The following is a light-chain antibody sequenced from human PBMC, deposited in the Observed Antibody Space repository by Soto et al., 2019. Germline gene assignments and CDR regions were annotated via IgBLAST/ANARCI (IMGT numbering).Light chain of an antibody. Sequence: EIVLTQSPGTLSLSPGERATLSCRASQSVSSYYLAWYQQKPGQAPRLLIYAASSRATGIPDRFSGGGSGTDFTLNIRRLESEAFAVYYCQQGGSSPWTFGQGTKAYIK. J-gene: IGKJ1*01. CDR1: QSVSSYY. V-gene: IGKV3-20*01. CDR2: AAS. CDR3: QQGGSSPWT.